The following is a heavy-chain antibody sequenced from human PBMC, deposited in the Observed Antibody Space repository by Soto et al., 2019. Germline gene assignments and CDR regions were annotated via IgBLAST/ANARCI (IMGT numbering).Heavy chain of an antibody. Sequence: PSQTLSLTCSISADSVSSYSAAWNWIRQSPSGGLECLGRTYYRSRFFSDYAESVKSRIIINPDTSKNQFSLQLKSVTPEDTAVYYCVRDRYSSSGWFDPWVQGTPVTVSS. V-gene: IGHV6-1*01. CDR3: VRDRYSSSGWFDP. CDR2: TYYRSRFFS. J-gene: IGHJ5*02. CDR1: ADSVSSYSAA. D-gene: IGHD3-10*01.